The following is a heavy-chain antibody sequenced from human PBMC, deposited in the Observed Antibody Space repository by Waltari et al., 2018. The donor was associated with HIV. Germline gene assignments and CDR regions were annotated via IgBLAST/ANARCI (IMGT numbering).Heavy chain of an antibody. CDR2: ISSSGSST. Sequence: EVQLFESGGGLVQPGGSLRLSCAASGFSFSNYAITWVRQAPGKGLEWVSAISSSGSSTYYADSVKGRFTISRDNSKNTLYVQMNSLRAEDTAVYYCAKGMGGYARGLDYWGQGTLVTVSS. CDR1: GFSFSNYA. V-gene: IGHV3-23*01. CDR3: AKGMGGYARGLDY. J-gene: IGHJ4*02. D-gene: IGHD5-12*01.